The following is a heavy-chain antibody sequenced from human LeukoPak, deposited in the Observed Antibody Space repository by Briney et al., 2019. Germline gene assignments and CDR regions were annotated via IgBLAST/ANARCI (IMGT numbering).Heavy chain of an antibody. D-gene: IGHD1-1*01. CDR1: GLTLRYYW. Sequence: GGSLRLSCAASGLTLRYYWMSWVRQAPGKGLEWVAIIKEDGSEEYYVDSVKGRFTISRDNAKNSLYLQMNSLRAEDTAVYCCARSPERGTVDYWGQGTLVTVSS. V-gene: IGHV3-7*04. CDR2: IKEDGSEE. CDR3: ARSPERGTVDY. J-gene: IGHJ4*02.